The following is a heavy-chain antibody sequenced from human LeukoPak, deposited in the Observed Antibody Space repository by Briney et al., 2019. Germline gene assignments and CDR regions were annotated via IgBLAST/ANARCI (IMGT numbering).Heavy chain of an antibody. D-gene: IGHD3-3*01. CDR2: IYYSGST. J-gene: IGHJ6*03. CDR3: AREGAIFGEPYYYYYMDV. CDR1: GGSISSGGYS. V-gene: IGHV4-31*03. Sequence: ASQTLSLTCTVSGGSISSGGYSWSWIRQHPGKGLEWIGYIYYSGSTYYNPSLKSRVTISVDTSKNQFSLKLSSVTAADTAVYYCAREGAIFGEPYYYYYMDVWGKGTTVTVSS.